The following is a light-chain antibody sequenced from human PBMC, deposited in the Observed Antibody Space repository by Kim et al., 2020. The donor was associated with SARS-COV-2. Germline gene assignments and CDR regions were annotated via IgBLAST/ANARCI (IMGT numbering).Light chain of an antibody. CDR2: KAS. CDR3: QQYETSLYT. CDR1: QSISNW. V-gene: IGKV1-5*03. J-gene: IGKJ2*01. Sequence: DIQMTQSPSTLSASVGDRVTITCRASQSISNWLAWYQHKPGKAPNLLIYKASSLESGVPSRFGGSGSGTEFTLTISSLQPDDFATYDCQQYETSLYTFGQGTKLEI.